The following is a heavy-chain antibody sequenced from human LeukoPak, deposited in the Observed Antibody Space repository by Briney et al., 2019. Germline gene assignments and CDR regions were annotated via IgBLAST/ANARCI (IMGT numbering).Heavy chain of an antibody. CDR2: INTDGRIT. J-gene: IGHJ4*02. D-gene: IGHD1-26*01. CDR1: GFSFRNYA. Sequence: GGSLGLSCVASGFSFRNYAIHWVRQAPGKGLEYVSVINTDGRITYYADSVKGRFTISRDNSKNTVYLQMDSLRGEDMAVYYCARDGGSFCDFDYWGQGALVTVSS. V-gene: IGHV3-64*02. CDR3: ARDGGSFCDFDY.